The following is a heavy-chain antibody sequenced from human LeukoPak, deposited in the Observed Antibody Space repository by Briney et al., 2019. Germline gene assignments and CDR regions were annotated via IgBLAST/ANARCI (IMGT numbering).Heavy chain of an antibody. D-gene: IGHD6-6*01. CDR1: GFTFSSYW. V-gene: IGHV3-48*04. Sequence: GGSLRLSCAASGFTFSSYWMSWVRQAPGKGLEGVSYISSSGSTIYYADSVKGRFTISRDNAKNSLYLQMNSLRAEDTAVYYCAVVGQLAGVFDYWGQGTLVTVSS. CDR3: AVVGQLAGVFDY. CDR2: ISSSGSTI. J-gene: IGHJ4*02.